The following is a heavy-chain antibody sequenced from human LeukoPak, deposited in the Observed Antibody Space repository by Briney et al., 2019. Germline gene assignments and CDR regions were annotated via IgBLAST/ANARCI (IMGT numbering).Heavy chain of an antibody. D-gene: IGHD5-24*01. CDR2: INTDGSGT. CDR3: AKDPERWLHGGWLDY. J-gene: IGHJ4*02. Sequence: PGGSLRLSCAASGFTFSSHWMHWVRQAPGKGLVWVSRINTDGSGTDYADSVKGRFTISRDNAKNTLYLQMNSLRAEDTAVYYCAKDPERWLHGGWLDYWGQGTLVTVSS. CDR1: GFTFSSHW. V-gene: IGHV3-74*01.